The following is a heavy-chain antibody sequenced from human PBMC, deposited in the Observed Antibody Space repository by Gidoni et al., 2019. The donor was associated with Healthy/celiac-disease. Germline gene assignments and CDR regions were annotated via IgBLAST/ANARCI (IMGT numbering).Heavy chain of an antibody. Sequence: QVQLQESGPGLVKPSETLSLTCTVSGGSVSSGSYYWSWIRQPPGKGLEWIGYIYYSGSTNYNPSLKSRVTISVDTSKNQFSLKLSSVTAADTAVYYCAREVVPYYYYMDVWGKGTTVTVSS. CDR3: AREVVPYYYYMDV. J-gene: IGHJ6*03. D-gene: IGHD3-22*01. CDR1: GGSVSSGSYY. CDR2: IYYSGST. V-gene: IGHV4-61*01.